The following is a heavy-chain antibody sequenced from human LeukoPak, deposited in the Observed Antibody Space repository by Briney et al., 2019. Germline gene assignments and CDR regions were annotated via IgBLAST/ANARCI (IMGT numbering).Heavy chain of an antibody. CDR1: GFTFSTYS. V-gene: IGHV3-48*01. Sequence: GSLRLSCAASGFTFSTYSMKWVRQAPGKGLEWVSYISDSGAMYYADSVRGRFTISRENAQNSLFLQMNSLRAEDTAVYYCARDGGYRGYDADCWGQGTTVTVSS. CDR3: ARDGGYRGYDADC. CDR2: ISDSGAM. J-gene: IGHJ6*02. D-gene: IGHD5-12*01.